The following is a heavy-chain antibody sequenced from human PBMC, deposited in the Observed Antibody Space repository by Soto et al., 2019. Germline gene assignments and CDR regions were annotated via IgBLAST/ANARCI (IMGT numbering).Heavy chain of an antibody. V-gene: IGHV4-59*01. Sequence: KPSETLSLTCTVSGGSINDFYWSWIRQPPGKGLEWIGYIYYSGSTDYNPSLKGRVTISVDTSKNQFSLKLRSVTAADTAVYYCARVGGVAARTFDYWGKVTLVTVSS. D-gene: IGHD6-6*01. CDR3: ARVGGVAARTFDY. CDR2: IYYSGST. J-gene: IGHJ4*02. CDR1: GGSINDFY.